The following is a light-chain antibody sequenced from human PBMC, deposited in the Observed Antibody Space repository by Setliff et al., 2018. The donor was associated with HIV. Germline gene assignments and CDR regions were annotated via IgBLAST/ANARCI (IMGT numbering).Light chain of an antibody. J-gene: IGLJ1*01. CDR3: SSYTSRGTLV. Sequence: SASGSPGQSVTISCTGTSSDVGGNNYVSWYQQHPGKAPKLIIYEVNYRPSGVSDRFSGAKSGITASLTISGLQAEDEADYYCSSYTSRGTLVFGTGTKVTVL. CDR1: SSDVGGNNY. V-gene: IGLV2-14*01. CDR2: EVN.